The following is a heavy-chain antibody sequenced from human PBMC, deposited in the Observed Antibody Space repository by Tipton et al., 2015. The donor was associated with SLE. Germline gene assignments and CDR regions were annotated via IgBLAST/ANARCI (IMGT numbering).Heavy chain of an antibody. J-gene: IGHJ6*03. CDR3: AREGAEKSLVRGIKISYHYMDV. Sequence: TLSLTCTVSGGSINSGDYYWSWIRQPAGKGLEWIGRISNTGTTNYNPSLKSRVTISVDTSRDQFSLKVSSVTAADTAVYYCAREGAEKSLVRGIKISYHYMDVWGKGTAATVSS. V-gene: IGHV4-61*02. D-gene: IGHD3-10*01. CDR2: ISNTGTT. CDR1: GGSINSGDYY.